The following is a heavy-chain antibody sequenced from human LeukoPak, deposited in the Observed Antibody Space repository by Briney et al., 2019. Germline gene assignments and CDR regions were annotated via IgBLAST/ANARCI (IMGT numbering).Heavy chain of an antibody. J-gene: IGHJ6*02. V-gene: IGHV3-30*18. CDR2: ISYDGSNK. CDR1: GFTFSSYG. CDR3: AKDRSPSYYYDSGGMDV. Sequence: GGSLRLSCAASGFTFSSYGMHWVRQAPGKGLEWVAVISYDGSNKYYADSVKGRFTISRDNSKNTLYLQMNSLRAEDTAVYYCAKDRSPSYYYDSGGMDVWGQGTTVTVSS. D-gene: IGHD3-22*01.